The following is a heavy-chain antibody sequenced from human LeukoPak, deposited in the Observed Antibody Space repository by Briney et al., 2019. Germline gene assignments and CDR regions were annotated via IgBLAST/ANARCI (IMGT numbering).Heavy chain of an antibody. Sequence: GNSLRLSCAASGFSFSSYNMHWIRRAPGKGLEWVAFIWSDGSSQNYTDSVKGRFTISRDNSKNTLYLQISTLRVEDTAVYYCAPDTWGPESWGQGTLVTVSS. CDR1: GFSFSSYN. CDR3: APDTWGPES. V-gene: IGHV3-33*03. CDR2: IWSDGSSQ. D-gene: IGHD7-27*01. J-gene: IGHJ5*02.